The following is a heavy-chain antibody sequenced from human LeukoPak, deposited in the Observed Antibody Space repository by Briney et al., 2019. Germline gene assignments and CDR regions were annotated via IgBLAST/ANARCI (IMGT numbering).Heavy chain of an antibody. CDR1: GGTFSSYT. V-gene: IGHV1-69*02. CDR3: ARAPPRWRSYGSYYYYHMDV. CDR2: IIPVLGIA. J-gene: IGHJ6*03. Sequence: GSSVKVSCKASGGTFSSYTISWVRQAPGQGLEWMGRIIPVLGIANYAQKFQGRVTITADKSTSTAYMELSSLRSEDTAVYYCARAPPRWRSYGSYYYYHMDVWGKGTTVTVSS. D-gene: IGHD5-18*01.